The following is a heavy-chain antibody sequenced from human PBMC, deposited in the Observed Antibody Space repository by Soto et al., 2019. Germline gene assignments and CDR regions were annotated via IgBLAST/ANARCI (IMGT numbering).Heavy chain of an antibody. Sequence: QVQLQESGPGLVKPSQTLSLTCTVSGGSISSGGYYWSWIRQHPGKGLEWIGYIYYSGSTYYNPSLKSRVTISVDTSKNPFSLKLSSVTAADTAVYYCARETYCSGGSCYSRWFDPWGQGTLVTVSS. V-gene: IGHV4-31*03. J-gene: IGHJ5*02. CDR3: ARETYCSGGSCYSRWFDP. CDR1: GGSISSGGYY. CDR2: IYYSGST. D-gene: IGHD2-15*01.